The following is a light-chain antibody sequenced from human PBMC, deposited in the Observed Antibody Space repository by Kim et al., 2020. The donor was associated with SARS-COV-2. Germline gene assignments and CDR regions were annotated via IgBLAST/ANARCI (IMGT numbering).Light chain of an antibody. J-gene: IGLJ2*01. V-gene: IGLV3-19*01. CDR1: SLRSYY. CDR3: NSRDTNDNVV. CDR2: AKN. Sequence: VAWGQTVRITCQGDSLRSYYATWYQQKPGQAPILLIYAKNNRPSGIPDRFSGSSSGNTASLTITGAQAEDEADYYCNSRDTNDNVVFGGGTSLTVL.